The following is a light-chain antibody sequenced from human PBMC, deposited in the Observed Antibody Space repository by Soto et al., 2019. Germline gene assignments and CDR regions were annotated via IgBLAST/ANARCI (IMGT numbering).Light chain of an antibody. J-gene: IGLJ1*01. CDR1: SSEVGGYDY. CDR2: AVT. V-gene: IGLV2-8*01. Sequence: QSALSPPPGASGSPGQSVTISCTGTSSEVGGYDYVSWYRQHQGKAPKLMLYAVTIGPSGVSDRFSGSKSGNTACLAVSGLQAEDEADYYCSSYTGGNPSDVFGTGPKVTVL. CDR3: SSYTGGNPSDV.